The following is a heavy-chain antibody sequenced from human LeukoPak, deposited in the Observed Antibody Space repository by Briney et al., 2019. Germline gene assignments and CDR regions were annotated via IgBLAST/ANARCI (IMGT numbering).Heavy chain of an antibody. CDR3: ARRWNYGRNYYIDV. CDR1: GVSFSNYY. Sequence: SETLSLTCAVSGVSFSNYYWSWIRQPPGRGLEWLGEINDSGRTNYNPSLMSRVTVSVDTSKNQFSLRLTSVTATDTAVYYCARRWNYGRNYYIDVWGNGATVSVSS. V-gene: IGHV4-34*01. J-gene: IGHJ6*03. D-gene: IGHD1-7*01. CDR2: INDSGRT.